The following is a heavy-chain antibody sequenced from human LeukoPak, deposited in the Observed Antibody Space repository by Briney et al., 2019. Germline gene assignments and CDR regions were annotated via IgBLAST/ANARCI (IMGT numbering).Heavy chain of an antibody. Sequence: GGSLRLSCAASGFIFSNYAMSWVRQAPGRGLEWVSTITPGNDTTYYADSVRGRFTISRDNSRNMLYLQMNSLRAEDTAVYYCAKDRTMASYGYSPGDYWGQGTLVTVSS. V-gene: IGHV3-23*01. CDR3: AKDRTMASYGYSPGDY. CDR2: ITPGNDTT. J-gene: IGHJ4*02. D-gene: IGHD5-18*01. CDR1: GFIFSNYA.